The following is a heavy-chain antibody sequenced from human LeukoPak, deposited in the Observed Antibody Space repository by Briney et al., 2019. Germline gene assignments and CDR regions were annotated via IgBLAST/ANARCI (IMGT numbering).Heavy chain of an antibody. CDR1: GGSISSSNW. D-gene: IGHD1-26*01. CDR2: IYHSGST. J-gene: IGHJ3*02. CDR3: ARVLVGATEAFDI. Sequence: SETLSLTCAVSGGSISSSNWWSWVRQPPGKGLEWIGGIYHSGSTNYNPSLKSRVTISVDKSKNQFSLKLSSVTAADTAVYYCARVLVGATEAFDIWGQGTMVTVSS. V-gene: IGHV4-4*02.